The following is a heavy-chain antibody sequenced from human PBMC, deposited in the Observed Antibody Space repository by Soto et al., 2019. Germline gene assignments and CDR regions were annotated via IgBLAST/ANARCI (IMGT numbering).Heavy chain of an antibody. Sequence: LSLSCAASGFTFSSYGMHWVRQAPGKGLEWVAVIWYDGSNKYYADSVKGRFTISRDNSKNTLYLQMNSLRAEDTAVYYCARDGPDCSGGSCYCAYWGQGTLVTVSS. CDR1: GFTFSSYG. D-gene: IGHD2-15*01. V-gene: IGHV3-33*01. CDR3: ARDGPDCSGGSCYCAY. J-gene: IGHJ4*02. CDR2: IWYDGSNK.